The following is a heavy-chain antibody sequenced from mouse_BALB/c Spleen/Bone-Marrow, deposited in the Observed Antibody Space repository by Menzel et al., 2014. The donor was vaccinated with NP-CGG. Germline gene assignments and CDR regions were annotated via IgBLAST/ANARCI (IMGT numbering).Heavy chain of an antibody. CDR2: ISSGGGST. J-gene: IGHJ3*01. D-gene: IGHD2-14*01. CDR3: ARFPSYYRYEDAY. Sequence: EVKLMESGGGLVKPGGSLKLSCAASGFAFSSYDMSWVRQTPEKRLEWVAYISSGGGSTYYPDTVKGRFTISRDNAKNPLCLQMSSLKSEDTAMYYCARFPSYYRYEDAYWGQGTLVTVTA. CDR1: GFAFSSYD. V-gene: IGHV5-12-1*01.